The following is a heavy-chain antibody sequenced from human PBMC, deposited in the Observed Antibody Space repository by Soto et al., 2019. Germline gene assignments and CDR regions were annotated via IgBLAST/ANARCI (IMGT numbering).Heavy chain of an antibody. V-gene: IGHV3-21*01. Sequence: GGSLRLSCAASGFTFSSYSMNWVRQAPGKGLEWVSSISSSSSYIYYADSVKGRSTISRDNAKNSLYLQMNSLRAEDTAVYYCASFLPLAAAGRFDAFDIWGQGTMVTVSS. J-gene: IGHJ3*02. CDR3: ASFLPLAAAGRFDAFDI. D-gene: IGHD6-13*01. CDR1: GFTFSSYS. CDR2: ISSSSSYI.